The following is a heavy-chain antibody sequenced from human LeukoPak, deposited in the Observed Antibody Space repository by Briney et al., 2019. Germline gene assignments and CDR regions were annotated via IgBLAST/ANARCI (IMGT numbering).Heavy chain of an antibody. Sequence: ASVKVSCKASGYTFTSYGISWVRQAPGQGLEWMGWISAYNGNTNYAQKLQGRVTMTTDTSTSTAYMELRSLRSDDTAVYYCARDFNPDIVVVVEDHYYYYYGMDVWGKGTTVTVSS. V-gene: IGHV1-18*01. CDR1: GYTFTSYG. J-gene: IGHJ6*04. CDR2: ISAYNGNT. CDR3: ARDFNPDIVVVVEDHYYYYYGMDV. D-gene: IGHD2-15*01.